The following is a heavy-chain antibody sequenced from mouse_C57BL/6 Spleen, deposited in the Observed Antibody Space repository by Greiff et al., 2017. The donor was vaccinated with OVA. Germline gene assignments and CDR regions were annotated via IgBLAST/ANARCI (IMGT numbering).Heavy chain of an antibody. CDR3: ARGGTGTPGDY. Sequence: QVQLQQSGPELVKPGASVKISCKASGYAFSSSWMNWVKQRPGKGLEWIGRIYPGDGDPNYNGKFKGKATLTADKSSSTAYMQLSSLTSEDSAVYFCARGGTGTPGDYWGQGTSVTVSS. CDR2: IYPGDGDP. D-gene: IGHD4-1*01. V-gene: IGHV1-82*01. CDR1: GYAFSSSW. J-gene: IGHJ4*01.